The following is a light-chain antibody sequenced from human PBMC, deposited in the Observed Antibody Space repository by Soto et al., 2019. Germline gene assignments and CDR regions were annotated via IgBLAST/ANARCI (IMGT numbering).Light chain of an antibody. V-gene: IGLV2-14*03. J-gene: IGLJ1*01. Sequence: QSVLTQPASVSGSPGQSITISCTGTNGDVGNYNYVSWYQHHPGKAPKLMIYRVSYRPSGVSNRFSASKSGNTASLTISGLQAEDEADYYCAAWDGSLSGLYVFGTGTKVTVL. CDR3: AAWDGSLSGLYV. CDR2: RVS. CDR1: NGDVGNYNY.